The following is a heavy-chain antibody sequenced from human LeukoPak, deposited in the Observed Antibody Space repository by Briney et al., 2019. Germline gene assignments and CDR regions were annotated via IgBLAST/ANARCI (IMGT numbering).Heavy chain of an antibody. D-gene: IGHD6-19*01. Sequence: GGSLRLSCTASGFTFSSYAMNWVRQAPGKGLEWVSGIGAGGTFTYYADSVKGRFTISRDNSKSTLYLQMNSLRAEDTAVYYCAKNHSGYSGGWSHDYWGQGTLVTVSS. J-gene: IGHJ4*02. CDR1: GFTFSSYA. V-gene: IGHV3-23*01. CDR3: AKNHSGYSGGWSHDY. CDR2: IGAGGTFT.